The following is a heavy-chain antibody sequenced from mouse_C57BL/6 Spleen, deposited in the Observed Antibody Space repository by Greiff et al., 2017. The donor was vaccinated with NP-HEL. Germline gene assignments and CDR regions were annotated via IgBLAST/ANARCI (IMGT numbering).Heavy chain of an antibody. D-gene: IGHD1-1*01. CDR3: ARGAYYYGREGYAMDY. Sequence: QVQLQQPGAELVKPGASVKMSCKASCYTFTSYWITWVKQRPGQGLEWIGDIYPGSGSTNYNEKFKSKATLTVDTSSSTAYMQLSSLTSEDSAVYYCARGAYYYGREGYAMDYWGQGTSVTVSS. V-gene: IGHV1-55*01. CDR1: CYTFTSYW. J-gene: IGHJ4*01. CDR2: IYPGSGST.